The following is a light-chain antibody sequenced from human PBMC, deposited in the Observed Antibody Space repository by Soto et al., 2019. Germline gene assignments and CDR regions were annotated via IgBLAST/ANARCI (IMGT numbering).Light chain of an antibody. J-gene: IGKJ4*01. Sequence: DIQMTQSPSTLSASVGDRVTITCRASQSISSWLAWYQQKPGKAPKLLIYDASSLESGVPSRFSGSGSGTEFTLTISSLQSEDFAVYYCQQYYNWPLTFGGGTKVDIK. CDR2: DAS. CDR1: QSISSW. CDR3: QQYYNWPLT. V-gene: IGKV1-5*01.